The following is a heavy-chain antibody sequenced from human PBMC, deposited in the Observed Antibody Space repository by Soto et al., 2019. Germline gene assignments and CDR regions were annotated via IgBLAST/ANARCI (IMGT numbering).Heavy chain of an antibody. J-gene: IGHJ5*02. V-gene: IGHV4-39*01. CDR2: IYYSGST. CDR3: ARLSTMIVEA. Sequence: SETLSLTCTVSGGSISSSSYYWGWIRQPPGKGLEWIGSIYYSGSTHYNPSLKSRVTISVDTSKNQFSLKLSSVTAADTAVYYCARLSTMIVEAWGQGTLVTVSS. CDR1: GGSISSSSYY. D-gene: IGHD3-22*01.